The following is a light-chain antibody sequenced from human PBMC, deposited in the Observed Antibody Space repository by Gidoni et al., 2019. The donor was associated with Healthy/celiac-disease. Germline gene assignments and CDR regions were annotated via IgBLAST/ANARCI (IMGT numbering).Light chain of an antibody. Sequence: DIQMTQSPSTLSASVGDRVTITCRASQSISSWLAWYQQKPGKAPKLLIYKASSLESGVPSRFSGSGSGKEFTLTISSLQPDDFATYYCQHPGTFGQXTKVEIK. CDR1: QSISSW. J-gene: IGKJ1*01. V-gene: IGKV1-5*03. CDR2: KAS. CDR3: QHPGT.